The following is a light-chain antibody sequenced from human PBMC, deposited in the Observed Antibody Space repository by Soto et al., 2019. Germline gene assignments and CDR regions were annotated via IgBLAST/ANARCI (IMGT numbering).Light chain of an antibody. J-gene: IGKJ5*01. CDR2: AAS. CDR3: QQSYSTLIT. Sequence: DIQMTQSPATLSASVGDRVTITCRASQSVRSWLAWYQQKPGTAPKLLIYAASSLQSGVPSRFSGSGSGTDFTLTISSLQPEDFATYYCQQSYSTLITFGQGTRLEI. CDR1: QSVRSW. V-gene: IGKV1-39*01.